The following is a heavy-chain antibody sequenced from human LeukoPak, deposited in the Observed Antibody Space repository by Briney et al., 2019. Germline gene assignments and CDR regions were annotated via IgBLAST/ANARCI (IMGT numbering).Heavy chain of an antibody. CDR1: GGSIGGDH. CDR2: ISYTGST. J-gene: IGHJ5*02. V-gene: IGHV4-59*08. Sequence: PSETLSLTCTISGGSIGGDHWSWIRQAPGKGLEWIGYISYTGSTSYNPSLRSRVTISLHTSENQFSLRLTSVTAADTAVYYCARAVTGTSMVDPWGQGTLVAVSS. D-gene: IGHD6-19*01. CDR3: ARAVTGTSMVDP.